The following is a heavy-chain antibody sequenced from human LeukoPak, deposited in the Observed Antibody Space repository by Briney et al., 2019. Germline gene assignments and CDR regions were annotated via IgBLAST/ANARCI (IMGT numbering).Heavy chain of an antibody. Sequence: ASVKVSCKASGYTFTGYYMHWVRQAPGQGLEWMGWFNPNSGGTNYAQKFQGRVTMTRDTSISTAYMELSRLRSDDTAVYYCARDKTNSDAFDIWGQGTMVTVSS. CDR3: ARDKTNSDAFDI. V-gene: IGHV1-2*02. D-gene: IGHD4-23*01. CDR2: FNPNSGGT. J-gene: IGHJ3*02. CDR1: GYTFTGYY.